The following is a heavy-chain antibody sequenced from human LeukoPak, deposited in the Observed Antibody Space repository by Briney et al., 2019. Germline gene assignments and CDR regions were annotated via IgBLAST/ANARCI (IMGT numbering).Heavy chain of an antibody. CDR3: ARDMYCSGGSCYPPDY. J-gene: IGHJ4*02. V-gene: IGHV1-2*06. Sequence: ASVKVSCKASGYTFTGYYMHWVRQAPGQGLEWVGRINPNSGGTNYAQKFQGRVTMARDTSISTAYMELSRLRSDDTAVYYCARDMYCSGGSCYPPDYWGQGTLVTASS. CDR2: INPNSGGT. D-gene: IGHD2-15*01. CDR1: GYTFTGYY.